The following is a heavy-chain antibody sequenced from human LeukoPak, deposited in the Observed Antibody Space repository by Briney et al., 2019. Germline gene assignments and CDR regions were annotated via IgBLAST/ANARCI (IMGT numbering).Heavy chain of an antibody. V-gene: IGHV3-7*05. CDR3: ARDGNPSRMAAAYYFDY. J-gene: IGHJ4*02. D-gene: IGHD6-13*01. CDR2: IKQDGSEK. Sequence: GGSLRLSCAASGFTFSNYWMSWVRQAPGKGLEWVANIKQDGSEKYYVDSVKGRFTISRDNAKNSLYLQMNSLRAEDTAVYYCARDGNPSRMAAAYYFDYWGQGTLVTVSS. CDR1: GFTFSNYW.